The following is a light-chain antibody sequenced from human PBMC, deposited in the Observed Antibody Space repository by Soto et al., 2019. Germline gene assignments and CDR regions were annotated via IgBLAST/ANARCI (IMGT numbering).Light chain of an antibody. CDR1: QSVSSSY. V-gene: IGKV3-20*01. J-gene: IGKJ1*01. Sequence: EIVLTQSPGTLSLSPGERATLSCRASQSVSSSYLAWYQQKPGQPPRLLIYGASSRATGIPDRFSGSGSGTEFTLTISRLEPEDFAVYYCQQYGSSRWTVGQGTKVEI. CDR3: QQYGSSRWT. CDR2: GAS.